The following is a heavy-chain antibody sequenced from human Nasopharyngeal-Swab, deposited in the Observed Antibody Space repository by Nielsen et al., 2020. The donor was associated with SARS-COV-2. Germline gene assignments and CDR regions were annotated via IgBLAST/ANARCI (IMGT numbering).Heavy chain of an antibody. Sequence: WIRQPPGKGLEWIRYIYYSGSTNYNPSLKSRVTISVDTSKNQFSLKLSSVTAADTAVYYCARGTSNYYDSSGTIDYWGQGTLVPSPQ. D-gene: IGHD3-22*01. CDR3: ARGTSNYYDSSGTIDY. CDR2: IYYSGST. V-gene: IGHV4-59*12. J-gene: IGHJ4*02.